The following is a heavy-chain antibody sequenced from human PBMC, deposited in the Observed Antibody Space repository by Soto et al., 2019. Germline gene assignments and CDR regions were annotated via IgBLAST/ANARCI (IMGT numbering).Heavy chain of an antibody. Sequence: QVQLQQSGPGLVKPSQTLSLTCAISGDSVSTNGVAWNWIRLSPSRGFEWMGRTYYRAKWNTDYEISVKGRITSNTDTSKNLLYLQLNSVSPEGTAVYCCARGKPSNFDICGQGTMVAVSS. CDR1: GDSVSTNGVA. CDR2: TYYRAKWNT. J-gene: IGHJ3*02. CDR3: ARGKPSNFDI. V-gene: IGHV6-1*01.